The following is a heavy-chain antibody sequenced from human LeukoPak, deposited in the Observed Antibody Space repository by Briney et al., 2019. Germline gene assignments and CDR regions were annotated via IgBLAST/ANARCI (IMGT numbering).Heavy chain of an antibody. CDR3: AGYSSSWYKAFDI. V-gene: IGHV4-4*02. D-gene: IGHD6-13*01. CDR1: GGSISSSNW. J-gene: IGHJ3*02. CDR2: IYHSGST. Sequence: PSETLSLTCAVSGGSISSSNWWSWVRPPPGKGLEWIGEIYHSGSTNYNPSLKSRVTISVDTSKNQFSLKLSSVTAADTAVYYCAGYSSSWYKAFDIWGQGTMVTVSS.